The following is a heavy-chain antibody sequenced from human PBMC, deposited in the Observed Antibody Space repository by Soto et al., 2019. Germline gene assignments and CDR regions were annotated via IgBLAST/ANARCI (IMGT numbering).Heavy chain of an antibody. CDR2: ISGSGGST. J-gene: IGHJ6*02. Sequence: GGSLRLSCAASGFTFSSYAMSWVRQAPGKGLEWVSDISGSGGSTYYADSVKGRFTISRDNSKNTLYLQMNSLRAEDTAVYYCAKASIAAAGYPDYYYGMDVWGQGTTVTVSS. CDR3: AKASIAAAGYPDYYYGMDV. D-gene: IGHD6-13*01. V-gene: IGHV3-23*01. CDR1: GFTFSSYA.